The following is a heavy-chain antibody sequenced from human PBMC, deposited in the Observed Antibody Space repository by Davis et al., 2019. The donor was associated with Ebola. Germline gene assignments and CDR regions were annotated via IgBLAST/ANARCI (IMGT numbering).Heavy chain of an antibody. D-gene: IGHD1-26*01. CDR2: ISGSGGST. V-gene: IGHV3-23*01. J-gene: IGHJ4*02. Sequence: PGGSLRLSCAASGFTFSSYSMNWVRQAPGKGLEWVSAISGSGGSTYYADSVKGRFTISRDNSKNTLYLQMNSLRAEDTAVYYCAKIIVGATGAFDYWGQGTLVTVSS. CDR1: GFTFSSYS. CDR3: AKIIVGATGAFDY.